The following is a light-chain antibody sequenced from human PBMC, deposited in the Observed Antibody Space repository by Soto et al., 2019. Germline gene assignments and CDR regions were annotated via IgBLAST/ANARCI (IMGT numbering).Light chain of an antibody. J-gene: IGKJ4*02. CDR3: QRRRNRSLT. Sequence: EIVLTQSPATLSLSPGERATLSCRASQSVSSYLAWYQQKPGQAPRLLIYDASNRATGIPARFSGSGSGTSLTVTISSVECEDFGVYYCQRRRNRSLTCGGGTNVQIK. CDR2: DAS. CDR1: QSVSSY. V-gene: IGKV3-11*01.